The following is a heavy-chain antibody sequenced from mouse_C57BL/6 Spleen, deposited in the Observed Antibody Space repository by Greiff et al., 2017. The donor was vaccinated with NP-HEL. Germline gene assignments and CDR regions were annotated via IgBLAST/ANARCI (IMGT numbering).Heavy chain of an antibody. CDR3: ARSDSNHYAMDY. V-gene: IGHV1-81*01. J-gene: IGHJ4*01. D-gene: IGHD2-5*01. CDR1: GYTFTSSG. CDR2: SYPRSGNT. Sequence: VQLQQSGAELARPGASVKLSCKASGYTFTSSGISWVKQRTGQGLEWIGESYPRSGNTYYNEKFKGKATLTADKSSSTAYMELRSLTSEDSAVYFCARSDSNHYAMDYWGQGTSVTVSS.